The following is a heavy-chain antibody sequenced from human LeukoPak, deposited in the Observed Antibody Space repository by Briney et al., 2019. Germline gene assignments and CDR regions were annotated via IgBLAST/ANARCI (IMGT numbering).Heavy chain of an antibody. J-gene: IGHJ4*02. Sequence: GGSLRLSCAASGFTFSSYAMSWVRQAPGKGLEWVANIKQDGSEKYYVDSVKGRFTISRDNAKNSLYLQMNSLRAEDTAVYYCARLHGITGTTWNDYWGQGTLVTVSS. V-gene: IGHV3-7*01. D-gene: IGHD1-7*01. CDR1: GFTFSSYA. CDR3: ARLHGITGTTWNDY. CDR2: IKQDGSEK.